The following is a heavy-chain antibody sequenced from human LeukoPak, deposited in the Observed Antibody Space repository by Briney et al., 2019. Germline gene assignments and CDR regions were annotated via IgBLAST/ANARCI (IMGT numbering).Heavy chain of an antibody. CDR2: ISSSGSTI. D-gene: IGHD4-11*01. Sequence: GGSLRLSCAASGFTFSDYYMSWIRQAPGKGLEWVSYISSSGSTIYYADSVKGRFTISRDNAKNSLYLQTNSLRAEDTAVYYCARDRTVGAFDYWGQGTLVTVSS. V-gene: IGHV3-11*01. CDR1: GFTFSDYY. CDR3: ARDRTVGAFDY. J-gene: IGHJ4*02.